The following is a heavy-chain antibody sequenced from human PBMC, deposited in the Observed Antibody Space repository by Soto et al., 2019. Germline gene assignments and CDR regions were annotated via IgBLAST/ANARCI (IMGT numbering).Heavy chain of an antibody. D-gene: IGHD4-17*01. CDR3: ARVWDYGGNSFYYGMDV. V-gene: IGHV1-18*01. J-gene: IGHJ6*02. CDR1: GYTFTSYG. Sequence: QVQLVQSGAEVKKPGASVKVSCKASGYTFTSYGISWVRQAPGQGLEWMGWISAYNGNTNYAQKLQGRVTMTTDKSTSTAYMELRSLRSDDTAVYYCARVWDYGGNSFYYGMDVWGQGTTVTVSS. CDR2: ISAYNGNT.